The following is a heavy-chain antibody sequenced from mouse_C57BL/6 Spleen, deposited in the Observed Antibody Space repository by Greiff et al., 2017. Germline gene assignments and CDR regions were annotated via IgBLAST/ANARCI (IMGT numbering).Heavy chain of an antibody. D-gene: IGHD1-1*01. Sequence: EVMLVESGPGLAKPSQTLSLTCSVTGYSITSDYWNWIRKFPGNKLEYMGYISYSGSTYYNPSLKSRISITRDTSKNQYYLQLNSVTTEDTATYYCARSITTVVATKGWYFDVWGTGTTVTVSS. CDR1: GYSITSDY. CDR2: ISYSGST. V-gene: IGHV3-8*01. CDR3: ARSITTVVATKGWYFDV. J-gene: IGHJ1*03.